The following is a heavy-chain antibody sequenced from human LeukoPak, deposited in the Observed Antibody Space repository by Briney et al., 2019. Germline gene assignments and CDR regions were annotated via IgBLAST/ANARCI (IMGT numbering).Heavy chain of an antibody. V-gene: IGHV3-11*01. CDR3: ARDCMAAAGHDAFDI. J-gene: IGHJ3*02. Sequence: GGSLRLSCAASGFTFSDYYMSWIRQAPGKGLEWVSYISSSGSTIYYADSVKGRFTISRDNAKNSLYLQMNSLRAEDTAVYYCARDCMAAAGHDAFDIWGQGTMVTVSS. CDR1: GFTFSDYY. CDR2: ISSSGSTI. D-gene: IGHD6-13*01.